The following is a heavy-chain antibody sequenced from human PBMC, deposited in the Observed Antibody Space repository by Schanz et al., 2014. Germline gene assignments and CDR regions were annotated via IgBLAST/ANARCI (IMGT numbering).Heavy chain of an antibody. J-gene: IGHJ4*02. D-gene: IGHD1-26*01. CDR3: ARGGSGSHYRLDY. CDR2: ISGSSRTI. CDR1: GFNFSSYS. V-gene: IGHV3-48*01. Sequence: EVQLLESGGGLVQPGGSLRLSCLASGFNFSSYSLNWVRQAPGKGLEWVSYISGSSRTIYYADSMKGRFTVSRDNAENALYLQMNSLRAEDTGLYFCARGGSGSHYRLDYWGQGTLVTVSS.